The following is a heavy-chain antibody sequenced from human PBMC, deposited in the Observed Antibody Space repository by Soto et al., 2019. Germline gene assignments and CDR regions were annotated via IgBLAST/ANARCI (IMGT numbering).Heavy chain of an antibody. J-gene: IGHJ4*02. D-gene: IGHD2-15*01. Sequence: EVQLVEPGGGLVQPGGSLKLSCAASGFTFGGSARHWVRQAPGKGLEWVGRIRSKANSNATAYAASVKGRFTISRDDSKNTAYLQMNSLKTEDTAVYYCTRHRDYCSGGSCYTPDFDYWGQGTLVTVSS. CDR2: IRSKANSNAT. CDR3: TRHRDYCSGGSCYTPDFDY. CDR1: GFTFGGSA. V-gene: IGHV3-73*02.